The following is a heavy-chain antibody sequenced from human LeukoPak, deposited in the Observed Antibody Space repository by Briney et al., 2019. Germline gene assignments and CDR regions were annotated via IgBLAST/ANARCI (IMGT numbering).Heavy chain of an antibody. CDR1: GFTFSSYE. CDR2: ISGSGGST. J-gene: IGHJ4*02. V-gene: IGHV3-23*01. D-gene: IGHD5-12*01. CDR3: AKGYWGIPAATIRVFGY. Sequence: PGGSLRLSCAASGFTFSSYEMNWVRQAPGKGLEWVSAISGSGGSTYYADSVEGRFTISRDNSKNTLYLQMNSLRAEDTAVYYCAKGYWGIPAATIRVFGYWGQGTLAIVSS.